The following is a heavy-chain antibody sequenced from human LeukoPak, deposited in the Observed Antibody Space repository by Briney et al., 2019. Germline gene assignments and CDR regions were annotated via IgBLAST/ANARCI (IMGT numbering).Heavy chain of an antibody. J-gene: IGHJ4*02. CDR2: INHSGST. Sequence: SETLSLTCAVYGGSFSGYYWSWIRQPPGKGLEWIGEINHSGSTNYNPSLKSRVTISVDTSKNQFSLKLSSVTAADTAVYYCARADCSSTSCYTGSPFDYWGQGTLVTVSS. V-gene: IGHV4-34*01. CDR1: GGSFSGYY. CDR3: ARADCSSTSCYTGSPFDY. D-gene: IGHD2-2*02.